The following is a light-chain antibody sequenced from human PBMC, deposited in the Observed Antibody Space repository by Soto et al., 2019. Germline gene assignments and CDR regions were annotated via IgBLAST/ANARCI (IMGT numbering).Light chain of an antibody. J-gene: IGKJ1*01. CDR3: HQRQSRPRT. V-gene: IGKV3-11*01. Sequence: EIVLTQSPATLSSSPGETATLSCRASQYVGTRLAWYQHKPGQAPRLLIYYTSNRATGIPARFSGSGSGTDFTLTISSLAPEDFAIYYCHQRQSRPRTFGQGTKVEIK. CDR2: YTS. CDR1: QYVGTR.